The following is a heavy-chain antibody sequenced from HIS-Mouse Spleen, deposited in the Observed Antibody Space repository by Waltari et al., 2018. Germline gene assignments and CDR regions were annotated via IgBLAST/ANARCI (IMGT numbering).Heavy chain of an antibody. D-gene: IGHD1-26*01. J-gene: IGHJ5*02. CDR2: INHSGST. Sequence: QVQLQQWGAGLLKPSETLSLHCAVYGGSFRGYSWSWIRPPPGKGLEWIGEINHSGSTNYNPSLKSRVTISVDTSKNQFSLKLSSVTAADTAVYYCARAGGNSGSYWFDPWGQGTLVTVSS. CDR3: ARAGGNSGSYWFDP. CDR1: GGSFRGYS. V-gene: IGHV4-34*01.